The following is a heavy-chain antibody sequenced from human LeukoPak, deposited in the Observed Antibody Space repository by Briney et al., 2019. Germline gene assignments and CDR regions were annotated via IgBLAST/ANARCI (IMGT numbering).Heavy chain of an antibody. CDR3: ASTSYCGGDCYNNWFDP. D-gene: IGHD2-21*01. CDR2: IIPIFGTA. V-gene: IGHV1-69*05. CDR1: GGTFSSYA. J-gene: IGHJ5*02. Sequence: SVKVSCKASGGTFSSYAISWVRQAPGQGLEWMGGIIPIFGTANYAQKFQGRVTITTDESTSTAYMELSSLRSEDTAVYYCASTSYCGGDCYNNWFDPWGQGTLVTVSS.